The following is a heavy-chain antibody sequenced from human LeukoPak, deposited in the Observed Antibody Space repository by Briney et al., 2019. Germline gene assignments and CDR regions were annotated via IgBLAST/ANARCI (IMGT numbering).Heavy chain of an antibody. Sequence: GGPLRLSCATSGFSFTDYPMNWVRQAPGKGLEWVSNIRTSADGANYAYYADSVKGRVTISRDDAKNTLYLHMNRLRDDDTAVYYCASDQRYAFDYWGQGILVTVSS. CDR2: IRTSADGANYA. J-gene: IGHJ4*02. D-gene: IGHD3-9*01. CDR1: GFSFTDYP. CDR3: ASDQRYAFDY. V-gene: IGHV3-48*02.